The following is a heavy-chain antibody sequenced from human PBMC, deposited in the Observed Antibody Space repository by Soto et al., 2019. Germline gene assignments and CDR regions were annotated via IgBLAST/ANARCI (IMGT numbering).Heavy chain of an antibody. CDR3: ARDLGSSWYPEYFQH. D-gene: IGHD6-13*01. Sequence: PGGSLRLSCAASGFTFSSYSMNWVRQAPGKGLEWVSYISSSSSTIYYADTVKGRYTIYRDNAKNTLYLKINSLRAEDTAVYYCARDLGSSWYPEYFQHWGQGTLVTVSS. CDR2: ISSSSSTI. CDR1: GFTFSSYS. J-gene: IGHJ1*01. V-gene: IGHV3-48*01.